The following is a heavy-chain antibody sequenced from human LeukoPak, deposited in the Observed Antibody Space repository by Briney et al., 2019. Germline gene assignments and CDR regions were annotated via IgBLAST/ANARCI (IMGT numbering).Heavy chain of an antibody. Sequence: EPSETLSLTCAVSGGSIKSNNWWSWIRQPPGKGLEWIGEINHSGSTNYNPFPKSRVTISVDTSKNQFSLKLSSVTAADTAVYYCARVRVQLWLRLYYFDYWGQGTLVTVSS. CDR2: INHSGST. V-gene: IGHV4-4*02. CDR3: ARVRVQLWLRLYYFDY. CDR1: GGSIKSNNW. J-gene: IGHJ4*02. D-gene: IGHD5-18*01.